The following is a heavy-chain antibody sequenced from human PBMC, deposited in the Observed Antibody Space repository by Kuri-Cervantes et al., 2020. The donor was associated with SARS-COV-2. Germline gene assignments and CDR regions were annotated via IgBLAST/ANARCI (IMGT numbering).Heavy chain of an antibody. CDR1: GFTFSGHW. CDR3: VRDGDHWNFDY. J-gene: IGHJ4*02. V-gene: IGHV3-74*01. Sequence: GESLKISCAASGFTFSGHWIHWVRQAPGKGLVWVSRINPDGSYTNNADSVKGQFTPSRDNAKNMLFLQMNSLRAEDTAVYYCVRDGDHWNFDYWGQGTLVTVSS. CDR2: INPDGSYT. D-gene: IGHD1-1*01.